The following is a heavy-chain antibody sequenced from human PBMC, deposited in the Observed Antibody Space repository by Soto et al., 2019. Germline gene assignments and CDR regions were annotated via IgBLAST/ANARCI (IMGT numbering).Heavy chain of an antibody. Sequence: QVQLQESGPGLVKPSGTLSLTCTVFGGSISSSNWWSWVRQPPGEGLEWIGEIYHSGSTNYNPSRKRRVAISVDKSKNQFSLKLTSVTAADTAVYYCAMDIVRGVPPYWGQGTLVTVSS. CDR3: AMDIVRGVPPY. V-gene: IGHV4-4*02. CDR1: GGSISSSNW. D-gene: IGHD3-10*01. CDR2: IYHSGST. J-gene: IGHJ4*02.